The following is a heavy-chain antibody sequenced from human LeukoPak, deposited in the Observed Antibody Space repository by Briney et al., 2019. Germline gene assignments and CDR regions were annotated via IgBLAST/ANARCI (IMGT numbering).Heavy chain of an antibody. V-gene: IGHV4-59*12. Sequence: SETLSLTCTVSGGSISSYYWSWIRQPPGKGLEWIGYIYYSGSTNYNPSLKSRVTISVDTSKNQFSLKLSSVTAADTAVYYCARGRPPYYYDSGGYYSIFDYWGQGTLVTVSS. D-gene: IGHD3-22*01. CDR3: ARGRPPYYYDSGGYYSIFDY. CDR2: IYYSGST. CDR1: GGSISSYY. J-gene: IGHJ4*02.